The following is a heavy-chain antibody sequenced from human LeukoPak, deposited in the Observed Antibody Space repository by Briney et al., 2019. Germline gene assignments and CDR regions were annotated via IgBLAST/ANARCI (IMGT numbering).Heavy chain of an antibody. V-gene: IGHV1-69*05. CDR3: ARVRNSSGLGAYDI. Sequence: ASVKVSCKASGGTFSSYAISWVRQAPGQGLEWMGGIIPIFGTANYAQKFQGRVTITTDESTSTAYMELSSLRSEDTAVYYCARVRNSSGLGAYDIWGQGTTVTVSS. CDR1: GGTFSSYA. D-gene: IGHD6-19*01. J-gene: IGHJ3*02. CDR2: IIPIFGTA.